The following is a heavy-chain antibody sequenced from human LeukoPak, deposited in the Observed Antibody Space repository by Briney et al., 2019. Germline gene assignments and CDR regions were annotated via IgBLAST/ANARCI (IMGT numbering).Heavy chain of an antibody. CDR3: AKDPIVGATVNWFDP. CDR1: GFTFSSYA. V-gene: IGHV3-23*01. Sequence: GGSLRLSRAASGFTFSSYAMSWVRQATGKGLEWVSGISGSGGSTYYADSVKGRFTISRDNSKNTLYLQMNSLRAEDTAVYYCAKDPIVGATVNWFDPWGQGTLVTVSS. CDR2: ISGSGGST. D-gene: IGHD1-26*01. J-gene: IGHJ5*02.